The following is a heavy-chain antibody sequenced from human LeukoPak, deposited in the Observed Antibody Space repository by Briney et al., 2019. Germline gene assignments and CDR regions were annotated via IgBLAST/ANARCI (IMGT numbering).Heavy chain of an antibody. J-gene: IGHJ4*02. D-gene: IGHD2-15*01. CDR2: ISAYNGNT. CDR1: GYTFTSYG. CDR3: ASSSHCSGGSCYSQSDY. V-gene: IGHV1-18*01. Sequence: ASVKVSCKASGYTFTSYGISWVRQAPGQGLEWMGWISAYNGNTNYAQKLQGRVTMTTDTSTSTAYMELRSLRSEDTAVYYCASSSHCSGGSCYSQSDYWGQGTLVTVSS.